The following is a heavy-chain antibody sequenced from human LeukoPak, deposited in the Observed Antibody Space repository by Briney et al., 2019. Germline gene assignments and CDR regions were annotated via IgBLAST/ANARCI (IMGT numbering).Heavy chain of an antibody. Sequence: GGSLRLSCAASGFTFSSYGMHWVRQAPGKGLEWVAVIWYDGSNKYYADSVKGRFTISRDSSKNTLYLQMNSLRAEDTAVYYCARMPVGLPYYYYGTDVWGQGTTVTVSS. J-gene: IGHJ6*02. CDR3: ARMPVGLPYYYYGTDV. CDR2: IWYDGSNK. D-gene: IGHD2-15*01. V-gene: IGHV3-33*01. CDR1: GFTFSSYG.